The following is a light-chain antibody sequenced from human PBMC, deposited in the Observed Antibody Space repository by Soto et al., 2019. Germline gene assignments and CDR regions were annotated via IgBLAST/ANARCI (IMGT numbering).Light chain of an antibody. CDR1: SSNIGNNY. J-gene: IGLJ3*02. Sequence: QSVLTQPPSVSAAPGQKGTISCSGGSSNIGNNYVSWYQQLPATAPKLLIYDENKRPSGIPDRFSGSKSGTSATLGITGLQTGDEADYYCGTWDSSLSVWLFGGGTKLTVL. CDR3: GTWDSSLSVWL. CDR2: DEN. V-gene: IGLV1-51*01.